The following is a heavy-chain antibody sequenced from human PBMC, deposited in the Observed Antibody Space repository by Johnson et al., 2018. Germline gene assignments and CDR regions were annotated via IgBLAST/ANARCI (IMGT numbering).Heavy chain of an antibody. J-gene: IGHJ3*01. D-gene: IGHD6-19*01. V-gene: IGHV3-23*04. Sequence: VQLVQSGGGLVQPGGSLRLSCAASGFTFSSYAMTWVRQAPGKGLEWVSGIKTGGSTYYGDSVKGRFTISRDNSKNPLYLQMNSLRLDDTGVYYCARHGVKCVAGALDLWGQGTMVTVSS. CDR1: GFTFSSYA. CDR2: IKTGGST. CDR3: ARHGVKCVAGALDL.